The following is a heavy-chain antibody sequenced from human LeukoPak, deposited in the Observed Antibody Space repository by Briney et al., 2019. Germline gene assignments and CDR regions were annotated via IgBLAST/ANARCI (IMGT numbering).Heavy chain of an antibody. J-gene: IGHJ4*02. CDR2: IYYSGST. V-gene: IGHV4-30-4*08. CDR3: ARGTEGGYYDMDY. D-gene: IGHD3-22*01. Sequence: SWVRQAPGKGLEWIGYIYYSGSTYYNPSLKSRVTISVDTSKNQFSLKLSSVTAADTAVYYCARGTEGGYYDMDYWGQGTLVTVSS.